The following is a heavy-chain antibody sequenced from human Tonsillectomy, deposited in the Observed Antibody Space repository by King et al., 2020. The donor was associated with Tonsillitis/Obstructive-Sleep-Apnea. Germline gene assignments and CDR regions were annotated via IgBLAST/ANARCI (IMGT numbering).Heavy chain of an antibody. D-gene: IGHD3-22*01. CDR3: ATLSGPDSSGSPNYYGMDF. CDR1: GYTLTELS. J-gene: IGHJ6*02. CDR2: FDPEDGET. V-gene: IGHV1-24*01. Sequence: QLVQSGAEVKKPGASVKVSCKVSGYTLTELSMHWVRQAPGKGLEWMGGFDPEDGETIYAQKFQGRVTMTEDTSTDTAYMELSSLRSEDTAVYYCATLSGPDSSGSPNYYGMDFWGQGTTVTVSS.